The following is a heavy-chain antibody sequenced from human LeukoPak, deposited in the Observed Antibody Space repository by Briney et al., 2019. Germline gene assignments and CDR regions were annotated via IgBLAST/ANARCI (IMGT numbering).Heavy chain of an antibody. Sequence: PGGSLRLSCAASGFTFSSYAMHWVRQAPGKGLEWVAVISYDGSNKHYADSVKGRFTISRDNSKNTLYLQMNSLRAEDTAVYYCAKPMYCSSTSCNNYYYYMDVWGKGTTVTISS. V-gene: IGHV3-30*04. CDR3: AKPMYCSSTSCNNYYYYMDV. CDR2: ISYDGSNK. CDR1: GFTFSSYA. J-gene: IGHJ6*03. D-gene: IGHD2-2*01.